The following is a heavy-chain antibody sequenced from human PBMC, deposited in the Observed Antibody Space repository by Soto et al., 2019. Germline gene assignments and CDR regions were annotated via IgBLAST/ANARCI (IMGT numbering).Heavy chain of an antibody. J-gene: IGHJ4*02. Sequence: SVKVSCKASGGTFSSYAISWVRQAPGQGLEWMGGIIPIFGTANYAQKFQGRVTITADESTSTAYMELSSLRSEDTAVYYCARETGDYTYYFDYWGKGTLVTVSS. CDR3: ARETGDYTYYFDY. CDR1: GGTFSSYA. CDR2: IIPIFGTA. D-gene: IGHD4-17*01. V-gene: IGHV1-69*13.